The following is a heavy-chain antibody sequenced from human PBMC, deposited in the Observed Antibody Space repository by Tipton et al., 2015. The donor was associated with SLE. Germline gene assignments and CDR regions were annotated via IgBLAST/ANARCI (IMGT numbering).Heavy chain of an antibody. Sequence: SLRLSCAASGFTFSRYWMSWVRQAPGKGLEWVSVIYSGGSTYYADSVKGRFTISRDNSKNTLYLQMNSLRAEDTAVYYCARVRVGATDDAFDIWGQGTMVTVSS. CDR1: GFTFSRYW. CDR3: ARVRVGATDDAFDI. V-gene: IGHV3-53*05. CDR2: IYSGGST. D-gene: IGHD1-26*01. J-gene: IGHJ3*02.